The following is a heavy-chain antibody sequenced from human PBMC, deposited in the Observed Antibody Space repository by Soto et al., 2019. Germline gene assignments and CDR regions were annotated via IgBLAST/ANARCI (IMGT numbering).Heavy chain of an antibody. J-gene: IGHJ3*02. V-gene: IGHV3-21*01. CDR2: ISSSSSYI. Sequence: GGSLRLSCAASGFTFSSYSMNWVRQAPGKGLEWVSSISSSSSYIYYADSVKGRFTISRDNAKNSLYLQMNSLRAEDTAVYYYARSGGWYTNDAFDIWGQGKMVTVS. CDR3: ARSGGWYTNDAFDI. CDR1: GFTFSSYS. D-gene: IGHD6-19*01.